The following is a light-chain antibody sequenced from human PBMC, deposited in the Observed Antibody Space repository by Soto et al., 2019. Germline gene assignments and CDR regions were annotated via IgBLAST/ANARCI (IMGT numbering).Light chain of an antibody. CDR3: SSYRSGKTLVV. CDR2: EVN. Sequence: QSALTQPASVSGSPGQSITISCTGTSDDVGGYNYVSWYQQHPGKAPKLMIFEVNNRPSGVSNRFSGSRSGNTASLTLSGLQAEDEADYYCSSYRSGKTLVVLGGGTKLPVL. V-gene: IGLV2-14*01. J-gene: IGLJ2*01. CDR1: SDDVGGYNY.